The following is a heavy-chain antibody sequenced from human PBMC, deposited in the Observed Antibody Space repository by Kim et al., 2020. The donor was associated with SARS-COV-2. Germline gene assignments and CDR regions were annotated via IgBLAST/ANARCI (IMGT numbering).Heavy chain of an antibody. CDR1: GFTFSNAW. V-gene: IGHV3-15*01. CDR2: IKSKTDGGTT. D-gene: IGHD2-15*01. CDR3: TTGGFVARVVWDY. Sequence: GGSLRLSCAASGFTFSNAWMSWVRQAPGKGLEWVGRIKSKTDGGTTDYAAPVKGRFTISRDDSKNTLYLQMNSLKTEDTAVYYCTTGGFVARVVWDYWGQGTLVTVSS. J-gene: IGHJ4*02.